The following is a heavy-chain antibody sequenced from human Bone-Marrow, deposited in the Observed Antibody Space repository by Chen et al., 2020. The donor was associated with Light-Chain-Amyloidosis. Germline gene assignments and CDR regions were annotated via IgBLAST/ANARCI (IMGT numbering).Heavy chain of an antibody. CDR1: GYTFTGYH. V-gene: IGHV1-2*02. D-gene: IGHD3-3*01. Sequence: QVQLVQSGTEVKKPGASVKVSCTASGYTFTGYHIHWVRQAPGQGLEWMGWINPNSGGTNYAQKFQDRVTMTRDRSISTAYMEVSRLRADDTAVYYCARVMTEAVFGVVAAGMDVWGQGTTVTVSS. J-gene: IGHJ6*02. CDR3: ARVMTEAVFGVVAAGMDV. CDR2: INPNSGGT.